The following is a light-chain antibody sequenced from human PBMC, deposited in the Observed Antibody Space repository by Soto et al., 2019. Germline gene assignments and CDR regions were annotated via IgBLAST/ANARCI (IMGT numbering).Light chain of an antibody. V-gene: IGKV1D-13*01. Sequence: AIQLTQSPSSLSASIGDRVTITCRASQGISSALAWYQQKPGKAPQLLIYDASTLEGGVPSRFSGSGSVTDFTLTITSLQPEDFATYYCQQFLNYPLTFGGGTKVEIK. J-gene: IGKJ4*01. CDR2: DAS. CDR3: QQFLNYPLT. CDR1: QGISSA.